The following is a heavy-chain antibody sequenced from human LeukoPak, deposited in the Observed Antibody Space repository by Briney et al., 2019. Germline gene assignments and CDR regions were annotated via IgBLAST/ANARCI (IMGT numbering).Heavy chain of an antibody. CDR1: GYTFTRYG. Sequence: ASVKVSCKASGYTFTRYGISWVRQAPGQGLEWMGCISAYNGNTNYAQKLQGRVTMTTDTSTSTAYMELRSLRSDDTAVYYCARDRGYSGYDPGGFDYWGQGTLVTVSS. CDR3: ARDRGYSGYDPGGFDY. D-gene: IGHD5-12*01. V-gene: IGHV1-18*01. J-gene: IGHJ4*02. CDR2: ISAYNGNT.